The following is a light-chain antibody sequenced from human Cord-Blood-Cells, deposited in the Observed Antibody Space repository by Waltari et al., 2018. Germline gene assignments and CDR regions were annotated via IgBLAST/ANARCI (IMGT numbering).Light chain of an antibody. Sequence: QSALTQPASVSGSPGQSITISCTGTSSDIGGYNYVSWYHQHPGKAPKLIIYDVSNPPSGVSSRFSGSKSGNTASLTISGLQAEDEADYYCSSYTSSSTPVVFGGGTKLTVL. J-gene: IGLJ2*01. CDR3: SSYTSSSTPVV. V-gene: IGLV2-14*01. CDR2: DVS. CDR1: SSDIGGYNY.